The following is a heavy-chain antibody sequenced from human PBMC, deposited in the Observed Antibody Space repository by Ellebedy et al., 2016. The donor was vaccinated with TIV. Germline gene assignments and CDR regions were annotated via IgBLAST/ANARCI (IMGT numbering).Heavy chain of an antibody. CDR1: GGSISSSTY. D-gene: IGHD3-9*01. Sequence: SETLSLXXAVSGGSISSSTYWSWVRQPPGEGLEWIGEVSHSGNIKYNPSLESRVTISIDKSKNQFSLRLNSVTAADTAVYYCARSTGYFSLDYWGQGTRVTVSS. J-gene: IGHJ4*02. CDR2: VSHSGNI. CDR3: ARSTGYFSLDY. V-gene: IGHV4-4*02.